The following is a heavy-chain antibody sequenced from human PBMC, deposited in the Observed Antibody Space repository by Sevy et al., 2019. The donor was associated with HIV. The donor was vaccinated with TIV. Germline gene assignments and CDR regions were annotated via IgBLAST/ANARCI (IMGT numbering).Heavy chain of an antibody. V-gene: IGHV3-23*01. CDR3: ANSRGPPYAFDI. CDR1: GFTFSSYV. CDR2: ISGSGGST. Sequence: GGSLRLSCAASGFTFSSYVMSWVRQAPGKGLEWVSDISGSGGSTYYADSVKGRFTISRDNSKNTLYLQMNSLRAEDTAVYYCANSRGPPYAFDIWGQGTMVTV. J-gene: IGHJ3*02.